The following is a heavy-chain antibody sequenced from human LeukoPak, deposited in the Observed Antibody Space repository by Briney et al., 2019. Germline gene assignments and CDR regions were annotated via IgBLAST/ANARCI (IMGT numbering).Heavy chain of an antibody. CDR3: AKDGLYYDGSAHVYYFDY. Sequence: QSGGSLRLSCAASGFIFSGYAMTWVRQAPGKGLEWVSSITGSGDYTYYIDSVKGRFTISRDNSKNILYLQMNSLRGEDTALYYCAKDGLYYDGSAHVYYFDYWGQGTLVAVSS. J-gene: IGHJ4*02. V-gene: IGHV3-23*01. CDR2: ITGSGDYT. CDR1: GFIFSGYA. D-gene: IGHD3-22*01.